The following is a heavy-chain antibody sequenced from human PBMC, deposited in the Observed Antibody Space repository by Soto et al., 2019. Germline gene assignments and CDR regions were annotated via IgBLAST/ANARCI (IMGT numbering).Heavy chain of an antibody. Sequence: GSLRLSCPASGSSFNKLAMNWVRQAQGRGRDWVSCISGSSDILCNADSVKGLFTISRDNSNNSLFLQMKSLRAEGTAVYFCARWDSSGSASSAAYYYHGMDVWGQGTTVTVSS. CDR2: ISGSSDIL. CDR1: GSSFNKLA. D-gene: IGHD3-22*01. V-gene: IGHV3-23*01. J-gene: IGHJ6*02. CDR3: ARWDSSGSASSAAYYYHGMDV.